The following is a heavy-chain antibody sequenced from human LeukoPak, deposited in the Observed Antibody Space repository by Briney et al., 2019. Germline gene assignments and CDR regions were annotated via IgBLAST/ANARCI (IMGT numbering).Heavy chain of an antibody. J-gene: IGHJ4*02. CDR2: LSHSGYT. CDR1: GGSISSSSHY. Sequence: SETLSLTCTVCGGSISSSSHYWGWIRQPPGKGLEWIGSLSHSGYTYSRLSLKSRITISGDTSKSQFSLGLSSVTAADTAVYYCARQTSSENYPRFFDYWGQGILVTVST. D-gene: IGHD1-7*01. V-gene: IGHV4-39*01. CDR3: ARQTSSENYPRFFDY.